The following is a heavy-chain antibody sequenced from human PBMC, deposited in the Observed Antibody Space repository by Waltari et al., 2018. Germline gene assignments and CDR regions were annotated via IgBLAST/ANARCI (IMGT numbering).Heavy chain of an antibody. J-gene: IGHJ6*03. V-gene: IGHV4-4*07. CDR2: IYTSGST. CDR1: GGSISSYY. Sequence: QVQLQESGPGLVKPSETLSLTCTVSGGSISSYYWSWIRQPAGKGLEWIGRIYTSGSTNYNPSLKSRVPSSANSSKTQSSLKLAPVTAADTAGYDCAGADQNGSGYSRVDYYYSMDAWAKGPRSPSP. CDR3: AGADQNGSGYSRVDYYYSMDA. D-gene: IGHD3-3*01.